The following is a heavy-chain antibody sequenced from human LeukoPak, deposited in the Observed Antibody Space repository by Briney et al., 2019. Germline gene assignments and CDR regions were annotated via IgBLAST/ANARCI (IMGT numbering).Heavy chain of an antibody. CDR1: GGSISNGDYY. Sequence: SQTLSLTCTVSGGSISNGDYYWSWIRQPPGKGLEWIGYIYYSGSTYYNPSLKSRVTISVDTSKNQSSLKLSSVTAADTAVYYCARAGYSRGVGATTLDYWGQGTLVTVSS. CDR3: ARAGYSRGVGATTLDY. V-gene: IGHV4-30-4*01. CDR2: IYYSGST. J-gene: IGHJ4*02. D-gene: IGHD1-26*01.